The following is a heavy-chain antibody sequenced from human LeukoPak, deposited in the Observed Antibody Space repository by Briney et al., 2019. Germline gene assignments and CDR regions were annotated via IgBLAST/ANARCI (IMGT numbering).Heavy chain of an antibody. CDR1: GFTFSSYG. V-gene: IGHV3-30*18. J-gene: IGHJ3*02. Sequence: GGSLRLSCAASGFTFSSYGMHWVRQAPGKGLEWVAVISYDGSNKYYADSVKGRFTISRDNSKNTLYLQMNSLRAEDTAVYYCANSAWIQLWSPLGAFDIWGQGTMVTVSS. D-gene: IGHD5-18*01. CDR3: ANSAWIQLWSPLGAFDI. CDR2: ISYDGSNK.